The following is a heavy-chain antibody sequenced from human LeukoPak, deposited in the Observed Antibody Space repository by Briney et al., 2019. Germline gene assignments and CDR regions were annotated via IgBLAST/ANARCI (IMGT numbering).Heavy chain of an antibody. CDR2: IISILGIA. D-gene: IGHD6-13*01. Sequence: ASVKVSCKASGGTFSSYAISWVRQAPGQGLEWMGRIISILGIANYAQKFQGRVTITADKSTSTAYMELSSLRSEDTAVYYCARGSSWGEFDYWGQGTLVTVSS. CDR3: ARGSSWGEFDY. V-gene: IGHV1-69*04. CDR1: GGTFSSYA. J-gene: IGHJ4*02.